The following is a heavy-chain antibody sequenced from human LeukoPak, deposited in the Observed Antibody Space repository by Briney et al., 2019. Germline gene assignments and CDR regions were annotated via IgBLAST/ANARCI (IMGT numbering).Heavy chain of an antibody. D-gene: IGHD3-10*01. CDR3: ARAVKVTMVRGASTLYYYYGMDV. J-gene: IGHJ6*02. V-gene: IGHV1-69*01. CDR2: IIPIFGTA. Sequence: SVKVSCKASGGTFSSYAISWVRQAPGQGLEWMGGIIPIFGTANYAQKFQGRVTITADESTSTAYMELSSLRSEDTAVYYCARAVKVTMVRGASTLYYYYGMDVWGQGTTVAVSS. CDR1: GGTFSSYA.